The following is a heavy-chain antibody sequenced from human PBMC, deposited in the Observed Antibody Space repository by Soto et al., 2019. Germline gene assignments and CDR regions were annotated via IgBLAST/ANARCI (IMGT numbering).Heavy chain of an antibody. Sequence: EVQLVESGGGLAKPGGSLRLSCAASGFTFSSYSMNWVRQAPGKGLEWVSSISSSRSYIYYADSVKGGVTISRDNAKNSLYRQMNSLRAEDTAVYYCARGPGYTSVDYWGQGTLVTVSS. CDR2: ISSSRSYI. CDR1: GFTFSSYS. V-gene: IGHV3-21*06. D-gene: IGHD5-18*01. CDR3: ARGPGYTSVDY. J-gene: IGHJ4*02.